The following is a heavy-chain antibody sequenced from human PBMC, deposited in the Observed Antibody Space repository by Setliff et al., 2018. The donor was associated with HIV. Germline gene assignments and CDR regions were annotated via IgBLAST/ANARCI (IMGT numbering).Heavy chain of an antibody. CDR1: GYTFTNFG. CDR2: ISPYNGNT. V-gene: IGHV1-18*01. J-gene: IGHJ4*02. CDR3: ALSSGSYYNALDN. D-gene: IGHD3-10*01. Sequence: ASVKVSCKASGYTFTNFGITWVRQAPGQGLEWMGWISPYNGNTNYAPELHGRVTMTTDTSTSTASLELRSLRSDDTAVYYCALSSGSYYNALDNWGQGTLVTVSS.